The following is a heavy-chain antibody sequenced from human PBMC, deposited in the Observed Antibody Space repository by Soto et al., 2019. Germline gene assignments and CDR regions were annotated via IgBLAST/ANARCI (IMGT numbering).Heavy chain of an antibody. V-gene: IGHV3-11*05. CDR2: ISTSSSYT. CDR1: GFTFSDHY. D-gene: IGHD2-15*01. CDR3: AILGLTGYFDY. Sequence: QVQLVESGGGLVKPGVSLRLSCVASGFTFSDHYMTWIRQAPGKGLEWLSFISTSSSYTNSADSVKGRFTISRDNAMNSLCLQMNSLRAEDTGVYYCAILGLTGYFDYWGQRTLVTVSS. J-gene: IGHJ4*02.